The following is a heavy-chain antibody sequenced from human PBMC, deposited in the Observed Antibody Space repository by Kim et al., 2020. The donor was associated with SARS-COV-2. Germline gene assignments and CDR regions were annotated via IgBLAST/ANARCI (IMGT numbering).Heavy chain of an antibody. CDR1: GFKFDAYA. J-gene: IGHJ4*02. D-gene: IGHD3-16*01. Sequence: GGSLRPSCAASGFKFDAYAMHWVRQAPGKGLEWVSGISWNSDSLGYADSIKGRFTISRDNAKNFVYLQMNSLRSEDTALYYCTKDVGGSIESWGQGTLVTVSS. V-gene: IGHV3-9*01. CDR2: ISWNSDSL. CDR3: TKDVGGSIES.